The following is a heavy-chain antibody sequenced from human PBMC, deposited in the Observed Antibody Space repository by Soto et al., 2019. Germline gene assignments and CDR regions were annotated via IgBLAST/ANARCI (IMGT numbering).Heavy chain of an antibody. V-gene: IGHV4-4*02. Sequence: PSETLSLTCAVYGGSISSSNWWSWVRQPPGKGLEWIGEIYHSGSTNYNPSRKSRVTISVDKSKNQFSLKLSSVTAADTAVYYCARDVKRMEQLLEYYYYGMDVWGQGTTVTVSS. D-gene: IGHD2-15*01. CDR2: IYHSGST. CDR3: ARDVKRMEQLLEYYYYGMDV. J-gene: IGHJ6*02. CDR1: GGSISSSNW.